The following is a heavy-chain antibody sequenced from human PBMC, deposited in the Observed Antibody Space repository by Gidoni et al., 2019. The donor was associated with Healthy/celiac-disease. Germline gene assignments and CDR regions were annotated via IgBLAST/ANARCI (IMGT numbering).Heavy chain of an antibody. J-gene: IGHJ4*02. CDR3: ARHYDCSGSYCVSPDFDY. Sequence: QLQLQESGPGLVKPSETLSLTCTVSGGSISSSSYYWGWIRQPPGKGLEWIGSIYYSGSTYYNPSLKSRVTISVDTSKNQFSLKLSSVTAADTAVYYCARHYDCSGSYCVSPDFDYWGQGTLVTVSS. V-gene: IGHV4-39*01. CDR2: IYYSGST. CDR1: GGSISSSSYY. D-gene: IGHD1-26*01.